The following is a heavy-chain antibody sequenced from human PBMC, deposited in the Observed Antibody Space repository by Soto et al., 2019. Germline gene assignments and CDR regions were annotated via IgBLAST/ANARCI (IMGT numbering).Heavy chain of an antibody. CDR3: ARPEYSSSSYGMDV. J-gene: IGHJ6*02. CDR2: ISSSSSTI. Sequence: GGSLRLSCSASGFTFSSYSMNWVRQAPGKGLEWVSYISSSSSTIYYADSVKGRFTISRDNAKNSLYLQMNSLRDEDTAVYYCARPEYSSSSYGMDVWGQGTTVTVSS. V-gene: IGHV3-48*02. CDR1: GFTFSSYS. D-gene: IGHD6-6*01.